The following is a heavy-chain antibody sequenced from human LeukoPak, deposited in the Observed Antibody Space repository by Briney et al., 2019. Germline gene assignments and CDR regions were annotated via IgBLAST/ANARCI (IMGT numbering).Heavy chain of an antibody. Sequence: GRSLRLSCAASGFSFSSYGMHWVRQAPGKGLEWVAVIWYDGSNKYYADSVKGRFTISRDNSKNTLYLQMNSLRAEDTAVYYCARQLVPILHAFDIWGQGTMVTVSS. CDR3: ARQLVPILHAFDI. CDR1: GFSFSSYG. J-gene: IGHJ3*02. CDR2: IWYDGSNK. V-gene: IGHV3-33*01. D-gene: IGHD6-6*01.